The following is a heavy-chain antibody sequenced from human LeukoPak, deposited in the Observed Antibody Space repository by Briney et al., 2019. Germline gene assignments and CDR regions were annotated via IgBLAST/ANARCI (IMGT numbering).Heavy chain of an antibody. V-gene: IGHV4-59*08. CDR3: ARHKTTVTTAPDY. CDR2: IYYSGST. J-gene: IGHJ4*02. Sequence: SETLSLTCTVSGGSISSYYWSWIRQPPGKGLEWIGYIYYSGSTNYNPSLKSRVTISVDTSKNQFSLKLSSVTAADTAVYYCARHKTTVTTAPDYWGPGTLVTVSS. CDR1: GGSISSYY. D-gene: IGHD4-17*01.